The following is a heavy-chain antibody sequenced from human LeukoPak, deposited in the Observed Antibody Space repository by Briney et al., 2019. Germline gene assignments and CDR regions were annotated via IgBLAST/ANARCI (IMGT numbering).Heavy chain of an antibody. V-gene: IGHV4-59*01. CDR3: AGGRDYDFWSGYLDY. CDR2: IYYSGST. CDR1: GGSISSYY. Sequence: SETLSLTCTVSGGSISSYYWSWIRQPPGKGLEWIGYIYYSGSTNYNPSLKSRVTISVDTSKNQFSLKLSSVTAADTAVYYCAGGRDYDFWSGYLDYWGQGTLVTVSS. D-gene: IGHD3-3*01. J-gene: IGHJ4*02.